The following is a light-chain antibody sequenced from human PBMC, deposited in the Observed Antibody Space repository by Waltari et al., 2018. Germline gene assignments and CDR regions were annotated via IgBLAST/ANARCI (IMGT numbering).Light chain of an antibody. Sequence: VLTQSPGTLSLSPGEIATLSCRASQSLTKRYLAWYQHKPGQAPRLLIYGASSRAAGIPDRFSCSESGTDFTLTISRLEPDDFAVYYCQQYGSSVMYTFGQGTKLEIK. CDR2: GAS. CDR3: QQYGSSVMYT. V-gene: IGKV3-20*01. J-gene: IGKJ2*01. CDR1: QSLTKRY.